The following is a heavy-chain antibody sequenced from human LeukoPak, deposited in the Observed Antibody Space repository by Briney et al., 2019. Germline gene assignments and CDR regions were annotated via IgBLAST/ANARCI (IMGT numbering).Heavy chain of an antibody. J-gene: IGHJ6*04. D-gene: IGHD5-18*01. CDR1: GFTFSSYA. Sequence: GGSLRLSCAASGFTFSSYAMHWVRQAPGKGLEWVAVISYDGSNKYYADSVKGRFTISRDNSKNTLYLQMNSLRAEDTAVYYCARAGGDTAMPTDYYGMDVWDKGTTVTVSS. CDR2: ISYDGSNK. V-gene: IGHV3-30*04. CDR3: ARAGGDTAMPTDYYGMDV.